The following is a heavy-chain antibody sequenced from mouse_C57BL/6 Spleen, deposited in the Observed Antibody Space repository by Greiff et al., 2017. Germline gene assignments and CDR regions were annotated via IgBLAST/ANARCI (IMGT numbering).Heavy chain of an antibody. J-gene: IGHJ1*03. CDR1: GYTFTTYP. Sequence: VKVVESGAELVKPGASVKMSCKASGYTFTTYPIEWMKQNHGKSLEWIGNFHPYNDDTKYNEKFKGKATLTVEKSSSTVYLELSRLTSDDSAVYYCARGTIVTHWYFDVWGTGTTVTVSS. CDR3: ARGTIVTHWYFDV. V-gene: IGHV1-47*01. CDR2: FHPYNDDT. D-gene: IGHD2-5*01.